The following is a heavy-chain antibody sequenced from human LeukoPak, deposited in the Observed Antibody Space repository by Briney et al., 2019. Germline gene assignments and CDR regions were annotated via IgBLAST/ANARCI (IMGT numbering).Heavy chain of an antibody. Sequence: GGSLRLSCAASGFTFNSYSMNWVRQAPGKGLEWVSYISSSSSTIYLADSVKGRFTISRDNAKNPLYLQMNSLRDEDTAVYYCARDYSSAYFEDHWGQGTLVTVSS. J-gene: IGHJ4*02. CDR3: ARDYSSAYFEDH. V-gene: IGHV3-48*02. CDR2: ISSSSSTI. D-gene: IGHD3-22*01. CDR1: GFTFNSYS.